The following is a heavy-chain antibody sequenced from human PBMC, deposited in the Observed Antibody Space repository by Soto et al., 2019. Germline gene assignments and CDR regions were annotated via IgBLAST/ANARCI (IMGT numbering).Heavy chain of an antibody. J-gene: IGHJ6*02. CDR1: GYTFTNSG. Sequence: QVQLVQSGAEVKKPGASVKVSCKASGYTFTNSGISWVRQAPGQGLEWMGWISTDNGNTNYAQHRQGRVSMPTDTSTSTAYMDLRGLRSDDTAVYYCARDQGITTLGVYSMYYYGMDVWGQGTTVTVSS. CDR3: ARDQGITTLGVYSMYYYGMDV. CDR2: ISTDNGNT. D-gene: IGHD3-3*01. V-gene: IGHV1-18*01.